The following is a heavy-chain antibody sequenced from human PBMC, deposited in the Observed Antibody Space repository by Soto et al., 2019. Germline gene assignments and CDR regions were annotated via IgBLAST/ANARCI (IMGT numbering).Heavy chain of an antibody. D-gene: IGHD2-2*01. CDR2: IYWDDDK. Sequence: QITLNESGPTQVKPRQTLTLTCTFSGFSLTTSGVGVGWIRQSPGKAPEWLALIYWDDDKRYSPSLKSRLTITTDTSKNQVVLTMADLDPADTATYYCAKFYCISTTCQAPAAKSTGGFDIWGQGTLVTVS. J-gene: IGHJ3*02. CDR3: AKFYCISTTCQAPAAKSTGGFDI. CDR1: GFSLTTSGVG. V-gene: IGHV2-5*02.